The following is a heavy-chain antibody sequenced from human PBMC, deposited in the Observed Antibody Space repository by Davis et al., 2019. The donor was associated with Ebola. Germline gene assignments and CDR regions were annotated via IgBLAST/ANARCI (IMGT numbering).Heavy chain of an antibody. CDR3: VKDLNRIAAAGV. V-gene: IGHV3-66*01. J-gene: IGHJ1*01. CDR1: GFTVSSNY. D-gene: IGHD6-13*01. Sequence: GESLKISCAASGFTVSSNYMSWVRQAPGKGLEWVSVIYSGGSTYYADSVKGRFTISRDNSKNTVYLLMSTLRPEDTAVYYCVKDLNRIAAAGVWGQGTLVTVSS. CDR2: IYSGGST.